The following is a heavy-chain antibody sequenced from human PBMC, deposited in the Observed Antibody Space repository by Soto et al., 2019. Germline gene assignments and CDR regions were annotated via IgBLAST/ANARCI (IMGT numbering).Heavy chain of an antibody. V-gene: IGHV3-21*01. J-gene: IGHJ3*02. Sequence: GGSLRLSCAASGFIFRSYSMNWVRQAPGKGLEWVSSISRSSDYIYYADSVKGRFTISRDNAKNSLYLQMNSLRAEDTAVYFCARDYDSLTGYAFDIWGQGTMVTVSS. CDR1: GFIFRSYS. D-gene: IGHD3-9*01. CDR3: ARDYDSLTGYAFDI. CDR2: ISRSSDYI.